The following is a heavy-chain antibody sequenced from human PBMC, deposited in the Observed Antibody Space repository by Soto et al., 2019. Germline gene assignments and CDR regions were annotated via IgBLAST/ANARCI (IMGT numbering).Heavy chain of an antibody. V-gene: IGHV4-4*02. Sequence: SETLPLPCAVSGGSIRSSNWWSWVRQPPGKGLEWIGAIYHSASTNYNPSLKSRATISVDKTNNQFSLKLSSVTAADTAVYYCARDSGNHDYDSSGYYKNWFDPWGQGTLVTVSS. D-gene: IGHD3-22*01. CDR2: IYHSAST. CDR1: GGSIRSSNW. CDR3: ARDSGNHDYDSSGYYKNWFDP. J-gene: IGHJ5*02.